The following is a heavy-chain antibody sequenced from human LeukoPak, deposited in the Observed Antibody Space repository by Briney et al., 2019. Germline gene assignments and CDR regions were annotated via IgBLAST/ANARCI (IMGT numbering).Heavy chain of an antibody. CDR1: GGSFSGHY. V-gene: IGHV4-34*01. CDR3: ARASYYDFWSGYWGEDNWFDP. Sequence: SETLSLTCAVYGGSFSGHYWSWIRQPPGKGLEWIGEINHSGSTNYNSSLKSRVTISVDTSKNQFSLKLSSVTAADTAVYYCARASYYDFWSGYWGEDNWFDPWGQGTLVTVSS. CDR2: INHSGST. D-gene: IGHD3-3*01. J-gene: IGHJ5*02.